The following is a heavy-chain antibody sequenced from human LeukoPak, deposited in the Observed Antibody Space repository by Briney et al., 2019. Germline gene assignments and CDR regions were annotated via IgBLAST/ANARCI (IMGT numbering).Heavy chain of an antibody. D-gene: IGHD3-10*01. CDR2: IKATGST. CDR1: GASISTYY. V-gene: IGHV4-4*07. Sequence: SETLSLTCRVSGASISTYYWSWIRQPVGKGLEWIGQIKATGSTHYNSSLESRVTMSLDTSKKEFSLNLTSVTAADTAVYYCAKVAMYYYGSETYFFFDDWGQGILVTVSS. J-gene: IGHJ4*02. CDR3: AKVAMYYYGSETYFFFDD.